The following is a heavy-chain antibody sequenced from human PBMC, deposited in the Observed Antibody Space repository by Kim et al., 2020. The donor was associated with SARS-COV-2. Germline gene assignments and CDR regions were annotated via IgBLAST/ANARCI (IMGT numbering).Heavy chain of an antibody. Sequence: GGSLRLSCAASGFTFSSLAMHWVRQAPGKGLEWVAVISYDGSNKYYADSVKGRFTISRDNSKNTLYLQMNSLRAEDTAMYYCARSGASQSGGGAFDYWGQGTLVTVSS. CDR2: ISYDGSNK. D-gene: IGHD1-26*01. V-gene: IGHV3-30*04. J-gene: IGHJ4*02. CDR1: GFTFSSLA. CDR3: ARSGASQSGGGAFDY.